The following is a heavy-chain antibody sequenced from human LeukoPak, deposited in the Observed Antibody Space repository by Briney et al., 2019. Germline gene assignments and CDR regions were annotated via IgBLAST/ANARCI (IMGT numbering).Heavy chain of an antibody. CDR2: IWYNGSNK. CDR3: SRGGYGDYNNWFDP. D-gene: IGHD4-17*01. V-gene: IGHV3-33*01. CDR1: GFTFSSFA. J-gene: IGHJ5*02. Sequence: PGGSLRLSCAASGFTFSSFAMHWVRQAPGKGLEWVADIWYNGSNKYYAESVKGRFTISRDNFRNTLYLQMNSLRAEDTAVYYCSRGGYGDYNNWFDPWGQGTLVIVSS.